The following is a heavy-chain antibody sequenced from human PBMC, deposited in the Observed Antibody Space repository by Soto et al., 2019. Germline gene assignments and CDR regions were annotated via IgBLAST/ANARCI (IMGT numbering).Heavy chain of an antibody. CDR2: ISYDGSNK. D-gene: IGHD3-22*01. J-gene: IGHJ4*02. CDR1: GLTFSSYG. CDR3: AKVGAYYYDSSGYYYPDY. V-gene: IGHV3-30*18. Sequence: AGGSLRLSCAASGLTFSSYGMHWVRQAPGKGLEWVAVISYDGSNKYYADSVKGRFTISRDNSKNTLYLQMNSLRAEDTAVYYCAKVGAYYYDSSGYYYPDYWGQGTLVTVSS.